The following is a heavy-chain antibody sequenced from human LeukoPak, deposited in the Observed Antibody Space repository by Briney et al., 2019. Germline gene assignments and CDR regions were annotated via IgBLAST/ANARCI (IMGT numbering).Heavy chain of an antibody. Sequence: PSQTLSLTCTVSGGSISSGSYYWSWLRQPAGKGLEWIGRIYTSGSTNYNPSLKSRVTISVDTSKNQFSLKLSSVTAADTAVYYCARYDILTGYYQDAFDIWGQGTMVTVSS. D-gene: IGHD3-9*01. CDR2: IYTSGST. J-gene: IGHJ3*02. CDR1: GGSISSGSYY. CDR3: ARYDILTGYYQDAFDI. V-gene: IGHV4-61*02.